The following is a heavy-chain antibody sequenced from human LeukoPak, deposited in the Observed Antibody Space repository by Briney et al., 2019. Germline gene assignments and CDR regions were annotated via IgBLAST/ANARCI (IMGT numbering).Heavy chain of an antibody. Sequence: EGSLRLSCAASGFTFSSYGMHWVRQAPGKGLEWVAFIRYDGSSKYYADSVKGRFTISRDNSKNTLYLQMNSLRAEDTAVYYCAKDQGYYDFWSGYPHDWFDPWGQGTLVTVSS. J-gene: IGHJ5*02. D-gene: IGHD3-3*01. CDR2: IRYDGSSK. CDR1: GFTFSSYG. CDR3: AKDQGYYDFWSGYPHDWFDP. V-gene: IGHV3-30*02.